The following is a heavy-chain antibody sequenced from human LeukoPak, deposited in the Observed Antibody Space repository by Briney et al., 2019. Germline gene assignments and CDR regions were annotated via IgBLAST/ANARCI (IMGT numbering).Heavy chain of an antibody. D-gene: IGHD3-10*02. Sequence: GGSLRLSCEDSGFTFRSYEMNWVRQAPGKGLEWIAYLSSSGSAFSYADSVKGRFTNARDNAKNSLYLQMNSLRAEDTAVYYCAELGITMIGGVWGKGTTVTISS. CDR3: AELGITMIGGV. J-gene: IGHJ6*04. V-gene: IGHV3-48*03. CDR1: GFTFRSYE. CDR2: LSSSGSAF.